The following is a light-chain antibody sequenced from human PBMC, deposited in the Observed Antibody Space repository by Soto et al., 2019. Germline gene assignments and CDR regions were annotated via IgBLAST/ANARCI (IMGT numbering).Light chain of an antibody. V-gene: IGKV1-39*01. CDR2: AAS. CDR3: QQTYNTPLT. J-gene: IGKJ4*01. Sequence: DIQMTQSPSSLSASVGDRVTITCRASQSIGKYLSWFQQTPANAPNLLISAASGLQSGVPSRFSGSGSGTDFTLTINSLQREDFATYYCQQTYNTPLTFGGGTKVDIK. CDR1: QSIGKY.